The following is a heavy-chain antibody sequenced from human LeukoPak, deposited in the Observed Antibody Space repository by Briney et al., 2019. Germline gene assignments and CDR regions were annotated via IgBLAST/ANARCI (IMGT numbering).Heavy chain of an antibody. V-gene: IGHV3-11*04. J-gene: IGHJ4*02. Sequence: GGSLRLSCAASGFTFSDYYMSWIRQAPGKGLGWVSYISSSGSTIYYADSVKGRFTISRDNAKNSLYLQMNSLRAEDTAVYYCAREESGISIFGVVIFWGQGTLVTVSS. D-gene: IGHD3-3*01. CDR1: GFTFSDYY. CDR2: ISSSGSTI. CDR3: AREESGISIFGVVIF.